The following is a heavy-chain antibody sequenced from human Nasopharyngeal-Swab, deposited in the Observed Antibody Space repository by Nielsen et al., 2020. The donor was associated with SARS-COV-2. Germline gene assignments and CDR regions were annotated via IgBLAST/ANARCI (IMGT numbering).Heavy chain of an antibody. D-gene: IGHD2-15*01. J-gene: IGHJ6*03. CDR3: ARGPRCCSGGSCYQVFYYYMDV. Sequence: SETLSLTCTVSGGSISSYYWSWIRQPPGKGLEWIGYIYYSGSTNYNPSLKSRVTISVDTSKNQFSLKLSSVTAADTAVYYCARGPRCCSGGSCYQVFYYYMDVWGKGTTVTVSS. CDR2: IYYSGST. CDR1: GGSISSYY. V-gene: IGHV4-59*12.